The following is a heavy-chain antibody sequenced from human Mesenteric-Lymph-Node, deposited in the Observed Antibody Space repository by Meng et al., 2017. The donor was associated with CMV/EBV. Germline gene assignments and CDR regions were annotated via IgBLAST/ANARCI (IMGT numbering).Heavy chain of an antibody. Sequence: QVQLVQSGAEVKKPGASVKVSCKASGYSFPGYSIHWVRQAPGQGLEWMGQISPNTGDTIYEENFQGRVTMTRDTSINTAYMELSSLTSDDTAVYYCGRGQQTFDPWGQGTLVTVSS. CDR2: ISPNTGDT. J-gene: IGHJ5*02. D-gene: IGHD1-1*01. CDR3: GRGQQTFDP. CDR1: GYSFPGYS. V-gene: IGHV1-2*06.